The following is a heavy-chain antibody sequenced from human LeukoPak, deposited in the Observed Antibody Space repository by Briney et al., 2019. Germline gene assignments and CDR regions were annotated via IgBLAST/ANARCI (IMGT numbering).Heavy chain of an antibody. CDR1: GVSLSRYY. J-gene: IGHJ4*02. V-gene: IGHV4-4*07. CDR2: ISTSGST. CDR3: ARDLTDYYELDY. D-gene: IGHD3-22*01. Sequence: WETLSLTCTVSGVSLSRYYLNWLRQPAGKGLEWIGRISTSGSTNYNPSLKSRVTMSVDTSKNQCSLNLIPVTAADTAVYYCARDLTDYYELDYWGQGTLVTVSS.